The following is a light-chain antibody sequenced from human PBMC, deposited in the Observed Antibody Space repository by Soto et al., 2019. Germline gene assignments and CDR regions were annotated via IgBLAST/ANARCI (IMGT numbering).Light chain of an antibody. CDR2: GAS. V-gene: IGKV1-5*01. J-gene: IGKJ1*01. CDR3: LQYNRYRT. CDR1: QSISRW. Sequence: DIQMTQSPSTLSASVGDRVTITCRASQSISRWLAWYQQKPGEAPKLLIHGASSLESGVPSRFSGGGSGTEFTLTISRLQPDDFATHYCLQYNRYRTFGQGTKVEIK.